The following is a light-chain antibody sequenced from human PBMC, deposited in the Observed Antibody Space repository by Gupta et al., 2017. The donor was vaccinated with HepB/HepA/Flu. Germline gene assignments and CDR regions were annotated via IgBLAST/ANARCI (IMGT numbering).Light chain of an antibody. J-gene: IGKJ4*01. Sequence: IQMAQSPSSLSASVGDRVTITCRASQSISIYLNWYQQKPGKVPKLLIYAASSLQSGVPSRFSGSGSGTDFTLTISSLQLGDFGTYYCQQCYSFPLTFGGGTKVEIK. V-gene: IGKV1-39*01. CDR1: QSISIY. CDR3: QQCYSFPLT. CDR2: AAS.